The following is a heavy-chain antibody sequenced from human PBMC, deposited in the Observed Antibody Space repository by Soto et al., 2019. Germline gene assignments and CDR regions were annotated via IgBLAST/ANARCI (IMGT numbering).Heavy chain of an antibody. CDR1: GFTFSDYA. V-gene: IGHV3-23*01. D-gene: IGHD5-12*01. Sequence: DVHLLESGGGLVQPGGSLRLSCTASGFTFSDYAMTWVRQAPGKGLDWVSAISTSGDRTYYADSVKGRFTISRDNSKNTLYLQMSSLTAEDTAVYYCARKIYHRFDPWGQGTLVTVSS. J-gene: IGHJ5*02. CDR2: ISTSGDRT. CDR3: ARKIYHRFDP.